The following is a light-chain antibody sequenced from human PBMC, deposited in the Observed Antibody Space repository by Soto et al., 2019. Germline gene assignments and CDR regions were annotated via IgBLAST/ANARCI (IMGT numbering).Light chain of an antibody. Sequence: VFTASPGTPALSPGERANLFRRARQRVSNSGLAWYQQKPGQAPRLLIYGVSSRATGIPDRFSGSGSGTDFTLTISRLEPEDFAVYYCQQYGNSPQTFGQGTKVEIK. J-gene: IGKJ1*01. CDR2: GVS. V-gene: IGKV3-20*01. CDR1: QRVSNSG. CDR3: QQYGNSPQT.